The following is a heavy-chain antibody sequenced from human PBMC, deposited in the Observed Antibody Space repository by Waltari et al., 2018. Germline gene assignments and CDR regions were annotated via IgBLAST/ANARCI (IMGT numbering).Heavy chain of an antibody. CDR1: GFPVSSYS. J-gene: IGHJ4*02. Sequence: ELRLVESGGDLVQPGWSVGPAFATCGFPVSSYSMNCLRQAPGKGLEWVSVIYSGGSANYTDSVKGRFIVSRDKSRNTLYLQMNGLRADDTAIYDCARGHRGSRPLWGQGTLVTVSS. V-gene: IGHV3-53*01. D-gene: IGHD3-10*01. CDR3: ARGHRGSRPL. CDR2: IYSGGSA.